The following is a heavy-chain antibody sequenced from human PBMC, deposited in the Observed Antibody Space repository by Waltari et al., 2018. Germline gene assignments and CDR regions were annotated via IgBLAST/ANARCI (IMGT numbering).Heavy chain of an antibody. V-gene: IGHV3-7*01. CDR2: IKQDGSEK. J-gene: IGHJ6*03. D-gene: IGHD6-13*01. CDR3: ARDAVAAPGYYYYYMDV. CDR1: GFTFGRYG. Sequence: EGQRGESGGGWVKPGGSRRLPGAASGFTFGRYGRSGVRRAPGKGLEWVANIKQDGSEKYYVDSVKGRFTISRDNAKNSLYLQMNSLRAEDTAVYYCARDAVAAPGYYYYYMDVWGKGTTVTISS.